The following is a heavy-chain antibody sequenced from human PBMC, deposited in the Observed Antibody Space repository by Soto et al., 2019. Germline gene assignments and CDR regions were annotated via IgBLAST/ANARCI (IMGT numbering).Heavy chain of an antibody. D-gene: IGHD2-21*02. CDR1: GGSISSSSYF. CDR3: ARHPSDFWFDP. Sequence: PSDTLSLTCTVSGGSISSSSYFWGWILQPPGKGLEWIGSIYYSGSTYYNPSLKSRVTVSVDTSKNQFSLKLSSVTAADTAVYYCARHPSDFWFDPWGQGTLVTVSS. V-gene: IGHV4-39*01. CDR2: IYYSGST. J-gene: IGHJ5*02.